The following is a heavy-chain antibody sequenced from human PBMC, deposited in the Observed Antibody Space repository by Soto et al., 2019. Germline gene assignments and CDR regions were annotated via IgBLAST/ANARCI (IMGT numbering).Heavy chain of an antibody. D-gene: IGHD3-10*01. J-gene: IGHJ4*02. CDR3: ARGVILSVGFDY. Sequence: GESLKISCMGSGYKVSTWHNFTDYWIAWVRQMPGKGLEWMGIIYPGDSDTRYSPSFQGQVTISADKSIGTAYLQWSSLKASDTAIYYCARGVILSVGFDYWGQGTPVTVSS. CDR2: IYPGDSDT. V-gene: IGHV5-51*01. CDR1: GYKVSTWHNFTDYW.